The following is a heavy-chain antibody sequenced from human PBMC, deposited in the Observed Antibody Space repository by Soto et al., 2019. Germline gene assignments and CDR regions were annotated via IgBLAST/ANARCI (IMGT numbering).Heavy chain of an antibody. CDR1: GFTFDDYA. J-gene: IGHJ6*02. D-gene: IGHD6-19*01. CDR2: ISWNSGSI. V-gene: IGHV3-9*01. CDR3: AGSAVAGKSYYYGMDV. Sequence: PGGSLRLSCAASGFTFDDYAMHWVRQAPGKGLEWVSGISWNSGSIGYADSVKGRFTISRDNAKNSLYLQMNSLRAEDTALYYCAGSAVAGKSYYYGMDVWGQGTTVTVSS.